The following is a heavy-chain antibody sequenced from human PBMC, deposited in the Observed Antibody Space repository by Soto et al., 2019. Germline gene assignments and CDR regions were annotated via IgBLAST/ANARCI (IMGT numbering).Heavy chain of an antibody. V-gene: IGHV3-23*01. CDR1: GFTFSSYV. CDR2: ISGSGGST. J-gene: IGHJ4*02. CDR3: ATALRGYSYGHFEY. D-gene: IGHD5-18*01. Sequence: GGSLRLSCAASGFTFSSYVMSWVRQAPGKGLEWVSAISGSGGSTYYADSVKGRFTISRDNSKNTLYLQMSSLRSEDTAVYYCATALRGYSYGHFEYSGQGTLVTVSS.